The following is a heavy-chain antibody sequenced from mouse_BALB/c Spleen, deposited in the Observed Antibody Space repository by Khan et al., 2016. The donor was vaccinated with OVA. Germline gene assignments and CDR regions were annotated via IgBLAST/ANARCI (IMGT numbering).Heavy chain of an antibody. Sequence: VQLQQSGPELMKPGASVKISCKASGYSFTSYYIHWVMQSHGKSLEWIGYIDPFSGDTTYNQKFKGKATLTVDKSSSTAYINLSNLTSDDSVVYYCTRHGYVAWFTYWGQVTLVTVSA. CDR2: IDPFSGDT. D-gene: IGHD2-2*01. J-gene: IGHJ3*01. V-gene: IGHV1-31*01. CDR1: GYSFTSYY. CDR3: TRHGYVAWFTY.